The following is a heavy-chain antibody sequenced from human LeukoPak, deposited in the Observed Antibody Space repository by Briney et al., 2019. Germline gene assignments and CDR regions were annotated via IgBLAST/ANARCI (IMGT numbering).Heavy chain of an antibody. Sequence: GGSLRLSCAASGFTFSSYGMHWVRQAPGKGLEWVAVISYDGSNKYYADSVKGRLTISRDNSKNTLYLQMNSLRAEDTAVYYCARRGYYDSSGYYDYWGQGTLVTVSS. J-gene: IGHJ4*02. CDR3: ARRGYYDSSGYYDY. CDR1: GFTFSSYG. D-gene: IGHD3-22*01. V-gene: IGHV3-30*03. CDR2: ISYDGSNK.